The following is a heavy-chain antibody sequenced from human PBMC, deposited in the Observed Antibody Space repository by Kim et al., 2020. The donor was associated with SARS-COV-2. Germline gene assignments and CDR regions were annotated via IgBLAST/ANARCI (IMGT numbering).Heavy chain of an antibody. Sequence: GGSLRLSCAASGFTFSNAWMSWVRQAPGKGLEWVGHIKSTSDGGTTDYAAPVKGRFTISRDDSKNMLYVQMNSLKIEDTAVYFCATPYSSSLLWGKGTRVTVSS. V-gene: IGHV3-15*01. D-gene: IGHD6-13*01. CDR3: ATPYSSSLL. CDR2: IKSTSDGGTT. CDR1: GFTFSNAW. J-gene: IGHJ4*02.